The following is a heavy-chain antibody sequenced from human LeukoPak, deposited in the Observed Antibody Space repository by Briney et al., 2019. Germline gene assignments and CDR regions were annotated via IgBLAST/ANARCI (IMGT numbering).Heavy chain of an antibody. D-gene: IGHD2-15*01. CDR2: IYYSGST. CDR3: ARGKGYCSGGSCYNWFDP. J-gene: IGHJ5*02. V-gene: IGHV4-59*01. Sequence: SETLSLTCTVSGGSISSYYWSWIRQPPGKGLEWIGYIYYSGSTDYNPSLKSRVTISVDTSKSQFSLKLSSVTAADTAVYYCARGKGYCSGGSCYNWFDPWGQGTLVTVSS. CDR1: GGSISSYY.